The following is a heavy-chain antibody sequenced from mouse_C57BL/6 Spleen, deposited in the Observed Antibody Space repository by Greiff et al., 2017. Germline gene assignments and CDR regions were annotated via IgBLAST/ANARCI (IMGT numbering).Heavy chain of an antibody. V-gene: IGHV6-3*01. CDR3: TGRQLRLQIFDY. CDR2: IRLKSDNYAT. D-gene: IGHD3-2*02. J-gene: IGHJ2*01. Sequence: EVKVVESGGGLVQPGGSMKLSCVASGFTFSNYWMNWVRQSPEKGLEWVAQIRLKSDNYATHYAESVKGRFTISRDDSKSSVYLQMNNLRAEDTGIYYCTGRQLRLQIFDYWGQGTTLKVSS. CDR1: GFTFSNYW.